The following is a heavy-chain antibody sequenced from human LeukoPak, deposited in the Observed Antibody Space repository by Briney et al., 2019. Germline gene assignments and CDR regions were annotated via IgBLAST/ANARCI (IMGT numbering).Heavy chain of an antibody. CDR3: ARLGIAAFYYYDMDV. CDR2: IYHSGST. Sequence: PSETLSLTCTVSGYSISSGYYWGWIRQPPGKGLEWIGSIYHSGSTYYNPSLKSRVTISVDTSKNQFSLKLSSVTAADTAVYYCARLGIAAFYYYDMDVWGKGTTVTISS. D-gene: IGHD6-25*01. CDR1: GYSISSGYY. V-gene: IGHV4-38-2*02. J-gene: IGHJ6*03.